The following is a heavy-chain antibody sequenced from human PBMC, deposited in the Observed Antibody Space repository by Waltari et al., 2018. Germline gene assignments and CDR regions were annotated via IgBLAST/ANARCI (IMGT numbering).Heavy chain of an antibody. CDR2: ISYDGSNK. Sequence: QVQRVGSGGGVVQPGRSLRPSWAAPGFTFSSYAMHWVRQAQAKGLGWVAVISYDGSNKYYADSVKGRFTISRDNSKNTLYLQMNSLRAEDTAVYYCARVPTPFSIFGVVIGSQFDPWGQGTLVTVSS. CDR3: ARVPTPFSIFGVVIGSQFDP. D-gene: IGHD3-3*01. V-gene: IGHV3-30-3*01. J-gene: IGHJ5*02. CDR1: GFTFSSYA.